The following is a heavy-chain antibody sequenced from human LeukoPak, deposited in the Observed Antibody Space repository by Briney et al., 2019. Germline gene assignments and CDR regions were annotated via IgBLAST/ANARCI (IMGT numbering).Heavy chain of an antibody. D-gene: IGHD2-15*01. CDR1: GYTFTGYY. CDR3: ASRGVKLPPRPSGMDV. CDR2: INPNSGGT. J-gene: IGHJ6*02. Sequence: ASVKVSCKASGYTFTGYYMHWVRQAPGQGLEWMGRINPNSGGTNYAQKFQGRVTMTRDTSISTAYMELSRLRSDDTAVYYCASRGVKLPPRPSGMDVWGQGTRSPSP. V-gene: IGHV1-2*06.